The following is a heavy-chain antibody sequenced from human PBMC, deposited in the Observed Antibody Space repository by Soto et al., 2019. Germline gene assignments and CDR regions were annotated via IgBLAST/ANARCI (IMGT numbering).Heavy chain of an antibody. D-gene: IGHD6-19*01. V-gene: IGHV5-51*01. CDR3: AAVPRGWYGAFDM. CDR1: GYSFTSYW. CDR2: IYPGDSDT. J-gene: IGHJ3*02. Sequence: PGESLKISCKGSGYSFTSYWIGWVRQMPGKGLEWMGIIYPGDSDTRYSPSFQGQVTISADKSISTAYLQWSSLRASDTAMYYWAAVPRGWYGAFDMSGKGTMVTVSS.